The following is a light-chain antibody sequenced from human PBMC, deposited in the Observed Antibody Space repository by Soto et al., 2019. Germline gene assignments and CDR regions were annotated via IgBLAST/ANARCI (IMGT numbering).Light chain of an antibody. CDR3: QQYSSWYT. CDR2: KAS. CDR1: QSISSW. V-gene: IGKV1-5*03. Sequence: DIQLTQSPSTLSASVGDRVTITCRASQSISSWLAWYQQKPGKAPKFLIYKASSLESGVPSRLSGSGSGTEFTLTISTLQPDDLATYYYQQYSSWYTLGQGTKLEIK. J-gene: IGKJ2*01.